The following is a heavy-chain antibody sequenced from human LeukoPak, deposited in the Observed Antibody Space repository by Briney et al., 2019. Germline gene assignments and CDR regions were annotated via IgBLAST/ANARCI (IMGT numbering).Heavy chain of an antibody. CDR1: GFTFSSYS. CDR2: ISSSGSTI. Sequence: PGGSLRLSCAASGFTFSSYSMNWVRQAPGKGLEWVSYISSSGSTIYYADSVKGRFTISRDNTKNSLDLQMNSLRAEDTAVYYCARGYSSRAGTTDCCPLDYWGQGTLVTVSS. CDR3: ARGYSSRAGTTDCCPLDY. D-gene: IGHD2-21*02. J-gene: IGHJ4*02. V-gene: IGHV3-48*04.